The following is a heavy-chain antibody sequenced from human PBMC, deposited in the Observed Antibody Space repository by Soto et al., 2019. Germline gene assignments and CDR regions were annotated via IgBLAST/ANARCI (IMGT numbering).Heavy chain of an antibody. Sequence: EVQLLQSGGGVVQPGGSLRLSCAASGITFSSHAMNWVRQAPGGGLEWVSSLSGSGASTYYADSVKGRFTISRDNSRNTLYLQMHGLRSGDTAIYYCVKVHHYDSSAYYGPHFDHWGQGDLVLVSS. V-gene: IGHV3-23*01. CDR3: VKVHHYDSSAYYGPHFDH. D-gene: IGHD3-22*01. CDR1: GITFSSHA. J-gene: IGHJ4*02. CDR2: LSGSGAST.